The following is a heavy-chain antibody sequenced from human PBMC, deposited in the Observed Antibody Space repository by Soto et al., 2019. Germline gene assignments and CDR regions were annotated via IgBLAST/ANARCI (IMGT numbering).Heavy chain of an antibody. CDR3: AGIPPYYDSSGYYFGFFQQ. Sequence: SLTCTVSGGSISSYYWNWLRQPPGQGLEWIGWVHYSGSSNHNPSLKSRVTISLDTSKNQFSLKLSSVTAADTAVYYCAGIPPYYDSSGYYFGFFQQWGQGTLVTVSS. J-gene: IGHJ1*01. D-gene: IGHD3-22*01. CDR1: GGSISSYY. V-gene: IGHV4-59*01. CDR2: VHYSGSS.